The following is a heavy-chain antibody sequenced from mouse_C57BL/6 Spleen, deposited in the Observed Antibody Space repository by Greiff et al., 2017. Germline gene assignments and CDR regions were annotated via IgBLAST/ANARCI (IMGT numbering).Heavy chain of an antibody. CDR2: IDPSDSET. V-gene: IGHV1-52*01. J-gene: IGHJ3*01. D-gene: IGHD3-2*02. Sequence: QVQLQQPGAELVRPGSSVKLSCKASGYTFTSYWMHWVKQRPIQGLEWIGNIDPSDSETHYNQKFKDKATLTVDKSSSTAYMQLSSLTSEDSAVYYCARFAAQASWFAYWGQGTLVTVSA. CDR3: ARFAAQASWFAY. CDR1: GYTFTSYW.